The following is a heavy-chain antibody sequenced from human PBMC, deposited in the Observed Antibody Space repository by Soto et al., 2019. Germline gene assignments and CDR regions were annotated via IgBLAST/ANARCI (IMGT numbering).Heavy chain of an antibody. CDR3: AKDMTGWVENTFDY. V-gene: IGHV3-9*01. CDR1: GFTFDDYA. CDR2: ISWNSGSI. D-gene: IGHD3-9*01. J-gene: IGHJ4*02. Sequence: EVQLVESGGGLVQPGRSLRLSCAASGFTFDDYAMHWVRQAPGKGLEWVSGISWNSGSIGYADSVKGRFTISRDNAKNSLYLQMNSLRAEDTALYYCAKDMTGWVENTFDYWGQGTLVTVSS.